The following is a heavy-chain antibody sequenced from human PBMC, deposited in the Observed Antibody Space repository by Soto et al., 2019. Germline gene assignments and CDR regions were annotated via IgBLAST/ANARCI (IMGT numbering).Heavy chain of an antibody. J-gene: IGHJ4*02. Sequence: ASVKVSCKASGYTFTSYGISWARQAPGQGLEWMGWISAYNGNTNYAQKLQGRVTMTTDTSTSTAYMELRSLRSDDTAVYYCARSTYYYDSSGYLKVPSPFDYWGQGTLVTVSS. V-gene: IGHV1-18*01. CDR1: GYTFTSYG. D-gene: IGHD3-22*01. CDR2: ISAYNGNT. CDR3: ARSTYYYDSSGYLKVPSPFDY.